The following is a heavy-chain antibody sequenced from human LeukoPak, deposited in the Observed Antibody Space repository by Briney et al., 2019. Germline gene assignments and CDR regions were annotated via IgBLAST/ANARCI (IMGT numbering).Heavy chain of an antibody. CDR3: ARVLYYYGSGGYSDY. D-gene: IGHD3-10*01. Sequence: PSETLSLTCAVSGGSISSSNWWSWVRQPPGKGLEWIGEIYHSGSTNYNPSLKSRVTISVDKSKNQFSLKLSSVTAADTAVYYCARVLYYYGSGGYSDYWGQGTLVTVSS. CDR2: IYHSGST. V-gene: IGHV4-4*02. CDR1: GGSISSSNW. J-gene: IGHJ4*02.